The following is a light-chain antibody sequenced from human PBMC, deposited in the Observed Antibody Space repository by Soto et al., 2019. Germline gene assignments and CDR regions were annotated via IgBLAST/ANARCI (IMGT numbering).Light chain of an antibody. J-gene: IGKJ5*01. CDR1: QSISSY. Sequence: DTQMTQSPSSLSASVGDRVTITCQASQSISSYLNWYHQKPGKAPKLLIYAASSLQSGVPSRFSGSGSGTDFTLTISSLQPEDFAIYYCQQTHSFPITFGQGTRLEIK. V-gene: IGKV1-39*01. CDR2: AAS. CDR3: QQTHSFPIT.